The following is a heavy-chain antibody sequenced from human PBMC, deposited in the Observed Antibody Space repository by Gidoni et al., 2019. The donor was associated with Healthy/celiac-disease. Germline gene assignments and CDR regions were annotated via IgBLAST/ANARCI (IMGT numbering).Heavy chain of an antibody. CDR3: ARGGRARVGALDY. Sequence: QVQLQESGPGLVQPSETLSLTCTVSGGSISSYYWSWIRQPPGKGLEWIGYIYYSGSTNYNPSLKSRVTISVDTSKNQFSLKLSSVTAADTAVYYCARGGRARVGALDYWGQGTLVTVSS. CDR2: IYYSGST. CDR1: GGSISSYY. V-gene: IGHV4-59*01. D-gene: IGHD3-10*01. J-gene: IGHJ4*02.